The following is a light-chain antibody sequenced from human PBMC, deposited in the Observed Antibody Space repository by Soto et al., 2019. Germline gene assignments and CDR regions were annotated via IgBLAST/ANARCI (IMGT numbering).Light chain of an antibody. CDR3: QKYNSAPWT. J-gene: IGKJ1*01. Sequence: DIQMTQSPSSLSASVGDRVTITCRASQGISNYLAWYQQKPGKVPKLLIYAASTLQSGVPSRFSGSGSGTDFTLTIRSMQTEAVANYYCQKYNSAPWTFGQGTKVDIK. CDR2: AAS. V-gene: IGKV1-27*01. CDR1: QGISNY.